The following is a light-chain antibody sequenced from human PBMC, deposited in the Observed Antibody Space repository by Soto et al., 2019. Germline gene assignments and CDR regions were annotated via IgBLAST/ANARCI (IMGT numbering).Light chain of an antibody. J-gene: IGLJ1*01. CDR1: SSDVGLYDY. V-gene: IGLV2-14*01. CDR3: SSYTTVFTYV. Sequence: QSVLTQPASVSGSPGQSITVSCTGTSSDVGLYDYVSWFQQHPGKSPKLIIYEVSHRPSGVSSRFSGSKSGSTASLTISGLQTEDEADYYCSSYTTVFTYVFGTGTKVTVL. CDR2: EVS.